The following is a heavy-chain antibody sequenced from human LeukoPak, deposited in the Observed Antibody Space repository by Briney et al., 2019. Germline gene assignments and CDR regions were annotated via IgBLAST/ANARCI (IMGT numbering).Heavy chain of an antibody. CDR1: GFTFSGSA. V-gene: IGHV3-15*01. CDR2: ITSKADGGTR. CDR3: TTPERYYYDTSDFYGSPY. Sequence: GGSLRLSCAASGFTFSGSAMHWVRQASGKGLEWVGRITSKADGGTRDYAAPVKGRFTISRDDSKNTLYLQMNSLKTEDTAVYYCTTPERYYYDTSDFYGSPYWGQGTLVTVSS. D-gene: IGHD3-22*01. J-gene: IGHJ4*02.